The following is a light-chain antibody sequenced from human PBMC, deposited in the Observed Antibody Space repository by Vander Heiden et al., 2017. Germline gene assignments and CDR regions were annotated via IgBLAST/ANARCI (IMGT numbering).Light chain of an antibody. Sequence: QSALTQPASVSGSPGQSITISCTGTSSDVGSYNLVSWYQQHPGKAPKLMIYEVSKRPSGVSNRFSGSKSGNTASLTISGLQAEDEADYYCCSYAGSSTWVFGGGTKLTVI. CDR3: CSYAGSSTWV. CDR1: SSDVGSYNL. J-gene: IGLJ3*02. V-gene: IGLV2-23*02. CDR2: EVS.